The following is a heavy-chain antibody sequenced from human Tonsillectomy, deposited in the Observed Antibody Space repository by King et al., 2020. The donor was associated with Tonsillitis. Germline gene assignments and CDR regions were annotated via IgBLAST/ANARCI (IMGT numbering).Heavy chain of an antibody. CDR3: ARGIPYYDFWSGYSARLNWFDP. Sequence: QLQESGSGLVKPSQTLSLTCAVSGGSISSGGYSWSWIRQPPGKGLEWIGYIYHSGSTYYNPSLKSRVTISVDRSKNQFSLKLSSVTAADTAVYYCARGIPYYDFWSGYSARLNWFDPWGQGTLVTVSS. V-gene: IGHV4-30-2*01. CDR2: IYHSGST. CDR1: GGSISSGGYS. J-gene: IGHJ5*02. D-gene: IGHD3-3*01.